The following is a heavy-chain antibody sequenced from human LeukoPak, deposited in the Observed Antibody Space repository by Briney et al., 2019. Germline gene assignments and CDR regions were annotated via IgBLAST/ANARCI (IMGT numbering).Heavy chain of an antibody. Sequence: SETLSLTCAVYGGSFGGSFSGYFWSWIRQAPGKGLEWIGEINHSGSTDYNPSLKSRVTISVDRSKNQFSLKLSSVTAADTAVYYCARMTTVTQLGDSWGQGTLVTVSS. D-gene: IGHD4-17*01. CDR1: GGSFGGSFSGYF. CDR3: ARMTTVTQLGDS. CDR2: INHSGST. J-gene: IGHJ4*02. V-gene: IGHV4-34*01.